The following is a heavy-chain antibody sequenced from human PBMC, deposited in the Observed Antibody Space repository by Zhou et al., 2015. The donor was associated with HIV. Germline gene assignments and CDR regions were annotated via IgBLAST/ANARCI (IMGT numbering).Heavy chain of an antibody. CDR2: ISWNSGSI. Sequence: EVQLVESGGGLVQPGRSLRLSCAASGFTFDDYAMHWVRQAPGKGLEWVSGISWNSGSIGYADSVKGRFTISRDNAKNSLYLQMNSLRAEDTALYYCAKETGRDFWSGYPGAFDIWGQGTMVTVSS. D-gene: IGHD3-3*01. CDR3: AKETGRDFWSGYPGAFDI. V-gene: IGHV3-9*01. J-gene: IGHJ3*02. CDR1: GFTFDDYA.